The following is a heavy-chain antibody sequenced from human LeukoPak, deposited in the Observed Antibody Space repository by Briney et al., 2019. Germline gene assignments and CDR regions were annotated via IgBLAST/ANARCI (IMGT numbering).Heavy chain of an antibody. D-gene: IGHD6-6*01. V-gene: IGHV3-30*04. CDR1: GFTFSSYA. J-gene: IGHJ4*02. Sequence: GGSLRLSCATSGFTFSSYAMHWVRQAPGKRLEWVALISYDGSNKYYADSVKGRFTISRDNSKNTLYLQMNSLRAEDTAVYYCAKDHGGRYSSSSAAFDYWGQGTLVTVSS. CDR2: ISYDGSNK. CDR3: AKDHGGRYSSSSAAFDY.